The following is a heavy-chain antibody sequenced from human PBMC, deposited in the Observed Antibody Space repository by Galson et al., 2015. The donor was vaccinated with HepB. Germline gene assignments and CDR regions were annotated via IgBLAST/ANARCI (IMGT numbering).Heavy chain of an antibody. CDR2: INPNNGDT. Sequence: SVKVSCKASGYTFTGNFIHWVRQAPGQGLEWMGWINPNNGDTKYAQKFQGRVTMTRDTSSSTAYMELSNLISGDTALYYCAREGSGSYQYCFDFWGQGALVTASS. J-gene: IGHJ4*02. D-gene: IGHD1-26*01. V-gene: IGHV1-2*02. CDR3: AREGSGSYQYCFDF. CDR1: GYTFTGNF.